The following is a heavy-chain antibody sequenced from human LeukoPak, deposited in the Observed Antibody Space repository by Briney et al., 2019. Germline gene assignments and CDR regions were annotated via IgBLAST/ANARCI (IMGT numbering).Heavy chain of an antibody. V-gene: IGHV1-69*13. CDR3: AREREVSNYYYYYYMDV. Sequence: SVKVSCKASGGTFSSYAISWVRQAPGQGLEWMGGIIPIFGTANYAQKFQGRVTITADESTSTAYMELSSLRSEDTAVYYCAREREVSNYYYYYYMDVWGKGTTVTVSS. D-gene: IGHD4-11*01. CDR1: GGTFSSYA. J-gene: IGHJ6*03. CDR2: IIPIFGTA.